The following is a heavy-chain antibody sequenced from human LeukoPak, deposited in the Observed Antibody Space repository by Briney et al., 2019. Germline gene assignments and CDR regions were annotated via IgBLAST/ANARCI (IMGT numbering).Heavy chain of an antibody. CDR3: ARVYDFWSGPEYFQH. J-gene: IGHJ1*01. Sequence: PGGSLRLSCAASGFTFSSYWMSWVRQAPGKGLEWVSSISSSSSYIYYADSVKGRFTISRDNAKNTLYLQMNSLRAEDTAVYYCARVYDFWSGPEYFQHWGQGTLVTVSS. CDR2: ISSSSSYI. D-gene: IGHD3-3*01. V-gene: IGHV3-21*01. CDR1: GFTFSSYW.